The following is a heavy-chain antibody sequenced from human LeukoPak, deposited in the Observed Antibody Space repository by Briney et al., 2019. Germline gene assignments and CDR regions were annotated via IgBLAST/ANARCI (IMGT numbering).Heavy chain of an antibody. CDR1: GFTFSTYG. V-gene: IGHV3-30*02. D-gene: IGHD3-10*01. CDR3: AKDRAPNY. CDR2: IRYDGSHK. J-gene: IGHJ4*02. Sequence: GGSLRLSCAASGFTFSTYGMHWVRQAPGKGLEWVAFIRYDGSHKYYTDSVKGRFTISRDNSKNTLYLQMNSLRAEDTAVYYCAKDRAPNYWGQGTLVTVSS.